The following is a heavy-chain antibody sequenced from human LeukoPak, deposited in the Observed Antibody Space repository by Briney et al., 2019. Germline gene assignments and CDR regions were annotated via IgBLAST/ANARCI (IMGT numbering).Heavy chain of an antibody. J-gene: IGHJ6*03. CDR1: GYTFTSYG. D-gene: IGHD4-11*01. CDR3: AALTTVTTSYYYYYMDV. CDR2: ISAYNGNT. Sequence: ASVKVSCKASGYTFTSYGISWVRQAPGQGLEWMGWISAYNGNTNCAQKLQGRVTMTTDTSTSTAYMELRSLRSDDTAVYYCAALTTVTTSYYYYYMDVWGKGTTVTVSS. V-gene: IGHV1-18*01.